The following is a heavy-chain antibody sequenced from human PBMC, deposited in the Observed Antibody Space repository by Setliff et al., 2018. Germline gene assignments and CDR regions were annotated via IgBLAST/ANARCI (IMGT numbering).Heavy chain of an antibody. D-gene: IGHD3-3*01. J-gene: IGHJ4*02. Sequence: GGSLRLSCAASGVTFSSYAMTWVRQAPGKGLEWVSSISGSGGSTYHADSVKGRFTVSRDNSKNTLYLQMGSLRAEDMAVYYCATWTGYSIDYWGQGTLVTVSS. CDR1: GVTFSSYA. CDR3: ATWTGYSIDY. CDR2: ISGSGGST. V-gene: IGHV3-23*01.